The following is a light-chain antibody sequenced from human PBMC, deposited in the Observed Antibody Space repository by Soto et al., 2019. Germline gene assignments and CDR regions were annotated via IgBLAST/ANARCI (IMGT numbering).Light chain of an antibody. J-gene: IGLJ2*01. V-gene: IGLV2-8*01. CDR2: EVT. CDR3: GSKAGSNKHVV. CDR1: SSDIGASNS. Sequence: QSALTQPPSASGSPGQSVTISCAGSSSDIGASNSVSWYQQHPGKAPKLLISEVTKRPSGVPDRFSGSKSGNTASLTVSGLQADDEADYYCGSKAGSNKHVVFGGGTKLTAL.